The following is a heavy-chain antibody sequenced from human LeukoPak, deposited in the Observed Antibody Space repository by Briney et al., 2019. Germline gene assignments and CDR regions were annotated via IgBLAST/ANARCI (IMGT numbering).Heavy chain of an antibody. D-gene: IGHD1-20*01. CDR3: VRDLSGITTTSPGDDY. V-gene: IGHV1-2*06. J-gene: IGHJ4*02. Sequence: PSVKLSCKASGYTFTGYYMYWVRQAPGQGLEWMGRINPNNGDTNYAQKFQGRVTMTRDTSINIAYMELSRLRSDDTAVYYCVRDLSGITTTSPGDDYWGQRTLVTASS. CDR2: INPNNGDT. CDR1: GYTFTGYY.